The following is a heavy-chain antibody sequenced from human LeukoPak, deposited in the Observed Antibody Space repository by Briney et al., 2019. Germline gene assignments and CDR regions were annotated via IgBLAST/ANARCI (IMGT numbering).Heavy chain of an antibody. CDR1: GGTFSSYA. CDR2: IIPILGTA. V-gene: IGHV1-69*05. Sequence: SVKVSCKASGGTFSSYAISWVRQAPGQGLEWMGGIIPILGTANYAQKFQGRVTITTDESTSTAYMELSSLRSEDTAVYYCARAPDWKGVHYYYYMDVWGKGTTVTVSS. J-gene: IGHJ6*03. D-gene: IGHD1-1*01. CDR3: ARAPDWKGVHYYYYMDV.